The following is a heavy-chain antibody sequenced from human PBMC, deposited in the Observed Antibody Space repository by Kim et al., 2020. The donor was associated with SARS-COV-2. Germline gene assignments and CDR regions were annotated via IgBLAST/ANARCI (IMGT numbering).Heavy chain of an antibody. CDR2: LSPDGTHA. CDR1: GFTFSSHV. Sequence: GGSLRLYCSASGFTFSSHVMRWVRQAPGKGLEWVASLSPDGTHAYYADSVKGRFTISRDNSKNTLFLQMNSLSAEDTALYYCAKDLTNNWSFDYWGQGTLVTVSS. J-gene: IGHJ4*02. CDR3: AKDLTNNWSFDY. V-gene: IGHV3-30*18.